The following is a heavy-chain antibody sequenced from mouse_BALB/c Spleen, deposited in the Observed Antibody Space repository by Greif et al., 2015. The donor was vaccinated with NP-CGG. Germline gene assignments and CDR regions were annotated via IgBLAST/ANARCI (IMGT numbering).Heavy chain of an antibody. D-gene: IGHD1-2*01. CDR1: GFNIKDTY. Sequence: EVQLQQSGAELVKPGASVKLSCTASGFNIKDTYMHWVKQRPEQGLEWIGRIDPASGNTKYDPKFQGKATITADTSSNTAYLQLSSPTSEDTAVYYCARGPYYGYLYAMDYWGQGTSVTVSS. V-gene: IGHV14-3*02. CDR3: ARGPYYGYLYAMDY. J-gene: IGHJ4*01. CDR2: IDPASGNT.